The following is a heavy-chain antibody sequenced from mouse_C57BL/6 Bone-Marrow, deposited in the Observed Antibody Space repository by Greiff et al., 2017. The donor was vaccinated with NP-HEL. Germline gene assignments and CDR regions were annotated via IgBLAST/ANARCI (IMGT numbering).Heavy chain of an antibody. Sequence: EVKLQESGGGLVKPGGSLKLSCAASGFSFSSYAMSWVRQTPEKRLEWVATISDGGSYTYYPDNVKGRFTISRDNAKNNLYLQMSHLKSEDTAMYYCARDWDEAMDYWGQGTSVTVSS. V-gene: IGHV5-4*01. CDR2: ISDGGSYT. CDR1: GFSFSSYA. J-gene: IGHJ4*01. CDR3: ARDWDEAMDY. D-gene: IGHD4-1*01.